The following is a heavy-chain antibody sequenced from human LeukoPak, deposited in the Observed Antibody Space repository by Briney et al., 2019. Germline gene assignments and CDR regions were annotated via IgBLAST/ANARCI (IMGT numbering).Heavy chain of an antibody. CDR3: ARGIRSVNKWGYFDY. CDR2: IYSGGNT. CDR1: GFTVSTNY. Sequence: GGSLRLFCSASGFTVSTNYMSWVRQAPGKGLEWVSLIYSGGNTYYADSVKGRFTISRDNSKNTLYLQMNRLRAEGTDVYYCARGIRSVNKWGYFDYWGQGSLVTVSS. J-gene: IGHJ4*03. V-gene: IGHV3-66*01. D-gene: IGHD1-26*01.